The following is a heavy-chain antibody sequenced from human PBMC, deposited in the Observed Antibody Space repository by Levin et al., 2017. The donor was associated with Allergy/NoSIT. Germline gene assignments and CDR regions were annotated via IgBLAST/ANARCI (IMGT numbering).Heavy chain of an antibody. CDR1: GYTFKNYG. D-gene: IGHD2-2*01. CDR2: ISTHNGNT. CDR3: ARFVVTPVSYFYMDV. J-gene: IGHJ6*03. V-gene: IGHV1-18*01. Sequence: GESLKISCQASGYTFKNYGISLVRQAPGQGLEWMGWISTHNGNTNYAQSFQGRVTMTTDTSTSTADMELRSLISDDTAVYYCARFVVTPVSYFYMDVWGKGTTVTVSS.